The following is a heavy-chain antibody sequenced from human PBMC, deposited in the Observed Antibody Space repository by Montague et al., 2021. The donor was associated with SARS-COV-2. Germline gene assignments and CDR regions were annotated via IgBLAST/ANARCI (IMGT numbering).Heavy chain of an antibody. CDR3: ARDPRYSLSWSFDY. J-gene: IGHJ4*02. CDR1: GDSVSSNTAA. Sequence: CAISGDSVSSNTAACNWIRQSPSIHLEWLGRTYYRPKWYYDYAVSVKNRMTISPDTSKNQFSLQLSSITPEDRAVYYCARDPRYSLSWSFDYWGQGTLVTVSS. V-gene: IGHV6-1*01. D-gene: IGHD6-13*01. CDR2: TYYRPKWYY.